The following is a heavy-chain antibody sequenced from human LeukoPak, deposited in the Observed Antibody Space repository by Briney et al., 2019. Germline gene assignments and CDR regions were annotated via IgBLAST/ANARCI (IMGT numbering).Heavy chain of an antibody. D-gene: IGHD1-26*01. CDR1: GGSISSYY. V-gene: IGHV4-59*12. CDR3: ARDWGSYRPYYFDY. Sequence: SETLSLTCTVSGGSISSYYWSWVRQPPGKGLEWIGFVYYTGSTNYSPSLKSRVTISVDTSKNQFSLKLSSVTAADTAVYYCARDWGSYRPYYFDYWGQGTLVTVSS. CDR2: VYYTGST. J-gene: IGHJ4*02.